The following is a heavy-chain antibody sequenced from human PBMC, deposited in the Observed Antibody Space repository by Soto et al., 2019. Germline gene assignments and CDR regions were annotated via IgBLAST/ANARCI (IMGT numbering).Heavy chain of an antibody. D-gene: IGHD2-21*02. CDR2: INHSGST. J-gene: IGHJ5*02. CDR1: GGSFSGYY. V-gene: IGHV4-34*01. CDR3: ARNAGLPGRNWFDP. Sequence: QVQLQQWGAGLLKPSETLSLTCAVYGGSFSGYYWSWIRQPPGKGLEWIGEINHSGSTNYNPALKRRVTISVATSKNQFCLKLSSVTAADTAVYYCARNAGLPGRNWFDPWGQRTLVTVSS.